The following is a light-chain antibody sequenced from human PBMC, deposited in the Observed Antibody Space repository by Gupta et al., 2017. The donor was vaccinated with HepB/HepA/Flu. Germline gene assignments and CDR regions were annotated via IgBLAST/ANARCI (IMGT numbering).Light chain of an antibody. CDR1: QSISSK. J-gene: IGKJ5*01. Sequence: IVMTQSPATLSVSPGERATLSCRASQSISSKLGWFQQKPGQAPRALIYDASTRVTDIPARFSGSGSGTEFTLTISSLQSEDFAIYYCQQYNSWPITFGQGTRLDI. CDR3: QQYNSWPIT. V-gene: IGKV3-15*01. CDR2: DAS.